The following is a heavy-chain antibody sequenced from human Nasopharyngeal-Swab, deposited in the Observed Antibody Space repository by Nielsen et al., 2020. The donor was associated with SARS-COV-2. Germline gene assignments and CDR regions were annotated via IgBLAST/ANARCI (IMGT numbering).Heavy chain of an antibody. V-gene: IGHV3-23*01. D-gene: IGHD2/OR15-2a*01. CDR3: AKDLRGPYFF. CDR2: IVGSGDISGSGGNT. CDR1: GYSFRTYG. J-gene: IGHJ4*02. Sequence: GESLKISCVASGYSFRTYGMSWVRQAPGKGLEWVAAIVGSGDISGSGGNTYYADSEKGRFTISRDNSKNTLSLQMNSLRSEGTAVYYCAKDLRGPYFFWGQGTLVTVSS.